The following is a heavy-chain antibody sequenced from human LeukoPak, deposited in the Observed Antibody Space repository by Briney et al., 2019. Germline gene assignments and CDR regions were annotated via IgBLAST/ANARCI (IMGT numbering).Heavy chain of an antibody. CDR1: GGSISSYY. V-gene: IGHV4-4*07. D-gene: IGHD2-2*01. CDR2: IYTSGST. CDR3: ARDWGYCSSTSCWGSFDP. J-gene: IGHJ5*02. Sequence: SETLSLTCTVSGGSISSYYWSRIRQPAGKGLEWIGRIYTSGSTNYNPSLKSRVTMSVDTSKNQFSLKLSSVTAADTAVYYCARDWGYCSSTSCWGSFDPWGQGTLVTVSS.